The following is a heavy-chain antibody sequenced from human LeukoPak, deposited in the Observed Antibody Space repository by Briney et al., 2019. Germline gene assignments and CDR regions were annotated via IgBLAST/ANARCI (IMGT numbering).Heavy chain of an antibody. CDR1: GGSISSYY. Sequence: SETLSLTCTVSGGSISSYYWSWIRQPPGKGLEWIWYIYYSGSTNYNPSLKSRVTISVDTSKNQFSLKLSSVTAADTAVYYCARSVYDILTQTYYYYYMDVWGKGTTVTISS. V-gene: IGHV4-59*01. CDR2: IYYSGST. J-gene: IGHJ6*03. CDR3: ARSVYDILTQTYYYYYMDV. D-gene: IGHD3-9*01.